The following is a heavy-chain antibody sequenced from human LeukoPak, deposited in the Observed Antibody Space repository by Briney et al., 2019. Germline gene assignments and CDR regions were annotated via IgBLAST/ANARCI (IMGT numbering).Heavy chain of an antibody. CDR2: IWYDGSNK. J-gene: IGHJ5*02. CDR1: GFTFSSYG. D-gene: IGHD6-13*01. V-gene: IGHV3-33*01. Sequence: GRSLRLSCAASGFTFSSYGMHWVRQAPGKGLEWVAVIWYDGSNKYYADSVKGRFTISRDNSKNTLYLQMNSLRAEDTAVYYCARGRAGVAAAGNNWFDPWGQGTLVTVSS. CDR3: ARGRAGVAAAGNNWFDP.